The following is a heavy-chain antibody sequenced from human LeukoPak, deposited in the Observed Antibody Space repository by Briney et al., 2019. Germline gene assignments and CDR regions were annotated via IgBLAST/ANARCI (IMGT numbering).Heavy chain of an antibody. V-gene: IGHV3-23*01. Sequence: PGGSLRLSCAASGLTFSSYAMNWVRQAPGKGLEWVSAISGSGGSTYYADSVKGRFTISRDNAKSSLYLQMNSLRAEDTAVYYCARVGFSGDGYTFSGFDYWGQGALVTVSS. J-gene: IGHJ4*02. CDR1: GLTFSSYA. CDR2: ISGSGGST. D-gene: IGHD5-24*01. CDR3: ARVGFSGDGYTFSGFDY.